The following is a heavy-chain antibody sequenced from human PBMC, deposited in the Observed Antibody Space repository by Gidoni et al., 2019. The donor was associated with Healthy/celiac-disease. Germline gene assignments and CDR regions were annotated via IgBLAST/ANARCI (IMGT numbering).Heavy chain of an antibody. Sequence: GESGGGLVQPGRSLRLSCAASGFTFDDYAMHWVRQAPGKGLEWVSGISWNSGSIGYADSVKGRFTISRDNAKNSLYLQMNSLRAEDTALYYCAKGYVHGDDPYFDYWGQGTLVTVSS. CDR1: GFTFDDYA. D-gene: IGHD4-17*01. CDR2: ISWNSGSI. V-gene: IGHV3-9*01. J-gene: IGHJ4*02. CDR3: AKGYVHGDDPYFDY.